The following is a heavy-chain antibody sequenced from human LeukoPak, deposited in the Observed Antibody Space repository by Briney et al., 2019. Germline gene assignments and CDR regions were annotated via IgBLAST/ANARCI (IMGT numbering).Heavy chain of an antibody. J-gene: IGHJ4*02. V-gene: IGHV3-23*01. D-gene: IGHD3-10*01. CDR1: GFTFSSYA. Sequence: GGSLRLSCAASGFTFSSYAMSWVRQAPGRGLEWVSAISGSGGSTYYADSVKGRFTISRDNSKSTLYLQMNSLRAEDTAVYYCAKDITMVPARGYFDYWGQGTLVTVSS. CDR3: AKDITMVPARGYFDY. CDR2: ISGSGGST.